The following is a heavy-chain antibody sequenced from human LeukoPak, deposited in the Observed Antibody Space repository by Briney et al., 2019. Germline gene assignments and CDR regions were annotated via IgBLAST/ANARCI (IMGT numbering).Heavy chain of an antibody. CDR1: GGSISWSNW. V-gene: IGHV4-4*02. CDR3: ATLRITISGGVAY. CDR2: IHYSGST. D-gene: IGHD3-3*01. J-gene: IGHJ4*02. Sequence: SETLSLTCAVSGGSISWSNWWSWVRQPPGEGLQWIGEIHYSGSTNYNPSLKSRVTISVDKSKNHFSLKLSSVTAADTAVYYCATLRITISGGVAYWGQGTLVTVSS.